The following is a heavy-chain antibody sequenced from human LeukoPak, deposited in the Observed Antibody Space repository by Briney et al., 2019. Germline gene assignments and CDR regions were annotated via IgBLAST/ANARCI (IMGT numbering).Heavy chain of an antibody. CDR3: ARDLSRDGYNFGY. V-gene: IGHV3-33*01. D-gene: IGHD5-24*01. CDR2: IWYDGSNK. CDR1: GFTFSSYG. J-gene: IGHJ4*02. Sequence: GGSLRLSCAASGFTFSSYGMHWVRQAPGKGLEWVAVIWYDGSNKYYADSVKGRFTISRDNSKNTLYLQMNSLRAEDTAVCYCARDLSRDGYNFGYWGQGTLVTVSS.